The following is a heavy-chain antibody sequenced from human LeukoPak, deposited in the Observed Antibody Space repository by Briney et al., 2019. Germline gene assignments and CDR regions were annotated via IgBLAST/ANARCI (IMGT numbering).Heavy chain of an antibody. CDR2: ISDSGSTI. D-gene: IGHD5-18*01. J-gene: IGHJ6*03. CDR1: GFTFSSYE. CDR3: ARKWLLQGPMDV. Sequence: PGGSLRLSCAASGFTFSSYEMNWVRQAPGKGLEWVSYISDSGSTIYYADSVKGRFTISRDNAKNSLYLQMNSLRAEDTAVYYCARKWLLQGPMDVWGKGTTVTVSS. V-gene: IGHV3-48*03.